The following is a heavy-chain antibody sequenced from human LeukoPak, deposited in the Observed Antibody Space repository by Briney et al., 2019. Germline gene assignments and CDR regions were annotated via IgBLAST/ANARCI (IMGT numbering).Heavy chain of an antibody. CDR3: ARLLKRRYSSGWWN. D-gene: IGHD6-19*01. V-gene: IGHV3-30*03. CDR2: ISYDGSNK. J-gene: IGHJ4*02. Sequence: GGSLRLSCAASGFTFSSYGMHWVRQAPGKGLEWVAVISYDGSNKYYADSVKGRFTISRDNAKNSLYLQMNSLRAEDTAVYYCARLLKRRYSSGWWNWGQGTLVTVSS. CDR1: GFTFSSYG.